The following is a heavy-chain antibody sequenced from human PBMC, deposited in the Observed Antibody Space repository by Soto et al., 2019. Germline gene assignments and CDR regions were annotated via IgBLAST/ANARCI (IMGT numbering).Heavy chain of an antibody. CDR2: ISRSSNST. CDR1: GFTFAYYA. V-gene: IGHV3-23*01. D-gene: IGHD2-15*01. Sequence: PGGSLRLSCAASGFTFAYYAMSWVRQAPGKGLEWVSAISRSSNSTYYADSVKGRFTISRDNSENTLHLQMDSLRVEDTAVYYCARDDVLCDGGRCYGIPLDVWGKGTXVTVSS. J-gene: IGHJ6*04. CDR3: ARDDVLCDGGRCYGIPLDV.